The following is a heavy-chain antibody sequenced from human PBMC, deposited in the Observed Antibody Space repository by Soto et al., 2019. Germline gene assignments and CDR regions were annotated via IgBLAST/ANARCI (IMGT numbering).Heavy chain of an antibody. Sequence: EVQLVESGGGLVQPGGSLKLSCAASGFTFSGSIMHWVRQASGKGLEWVGRIRSKANNYASAYAVSVKGRSSISRDDSRSTAYLQMNSLKTEDTAVYYCARGGYDFWSGHRKGLDYWGQGTVVTVSS. J-gene: IGHJ4*02. CDR2: IRSKANNYAS. CDR1: GFTFSGSI. D-gene: IGHD3-3*01. CDR3: ARGGYDFWSGHRKGLDY. V-gene: IGHV3-73*02.